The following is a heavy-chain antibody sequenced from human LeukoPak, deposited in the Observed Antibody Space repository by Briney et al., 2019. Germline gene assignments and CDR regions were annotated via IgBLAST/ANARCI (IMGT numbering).Heavy chain of an antibody. CDR1: GFTFGDYA. J-gene: IGHJ4*01. CDR2: IRSRVYGGTP. CDR3: TRDQTPYY. V-gene: IGHV3-49*04. Sequence: GSLRLSCTASGFTFGDYAMTWVRQAPGKGLEWVGFIRSRVYGGTPEYAASVKGRFTISRDDSKGIAYLQMNSLKTEDTAVYYCTRDQTPYYWGQGTLVTVSS.